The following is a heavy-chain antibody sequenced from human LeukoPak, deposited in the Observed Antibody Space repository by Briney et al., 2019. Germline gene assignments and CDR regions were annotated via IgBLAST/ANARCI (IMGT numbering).Heavy chain of an antibody. CDR2: ISSSGSTI. Sequence: GGSLRLSCAASGFTFNSYEMNWVRQTPGKGLEWVSYISSSGSTIYYADSVKGRFTISRDNAKNSLYLQMKSLRDEDAAVYYCARASRSGYDYWGQGTLVTVSS. CDR1: GFTFNSYE. V-gene: IGHV3-48*03. CDR3: ARASRSGYDY. J-gene: IGHJ4*02. D-gene: IGHD3-22*01.